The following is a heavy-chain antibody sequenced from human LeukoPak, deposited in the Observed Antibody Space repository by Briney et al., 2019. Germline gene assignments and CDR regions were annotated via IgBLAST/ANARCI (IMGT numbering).Heavy chain of an antibody. Sequence: GGFLRLSCAASGFTFSNYAMSWVRQAPGKGLEWVSGISSSGGSTYSAGSVKGRFTISRDNAKSTLYVQMNSLRAEDTAVYYCAKDHYSNYGYFDYWGQGTLVTVSS. V-gene: IGHV3-23*01. CDR1: GFTFSNYA. J-gene: IGHJ4*02. D-gene: IGHD4-11*01. CDR3: AKDHYSNYGYFDY. CDR2: ISSSGGST.